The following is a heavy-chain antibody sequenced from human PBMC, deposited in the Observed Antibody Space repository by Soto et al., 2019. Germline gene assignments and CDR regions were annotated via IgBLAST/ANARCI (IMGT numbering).Heavy chain of an antibody. J-gene: IGHJ5*02. CDR3: ATSTRACPGCYS. D-gene: IGHD3-10*01. CDR1: GVSISSGY. CDR2: ISHSGLR. Sequence: QVQLQESGPGLVKPSETLSLTCIVSGVSISSGYCTWIRQSPGKGLEWIGYISHSGLRHYRASLQSRLTMSVETSKNQFSLNSTSVTAADTAIYYCATSTRACPGCYSWGQGTLVTVSS. V-gene: IGHV4-59*01.